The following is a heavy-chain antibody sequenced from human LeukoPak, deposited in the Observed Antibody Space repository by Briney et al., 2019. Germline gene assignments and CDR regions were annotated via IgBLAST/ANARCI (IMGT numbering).Heavy chain of an antibody. D-gene: IGHD1-26*01. CDR2: VHKSGST. CDR3: AKEIVGAPTPGAY. Sequence: PSETLSLTCAVSTDSISSNWWSWVLQPPGKGLEGIGEVHKSGSTNYYPSLQSRVTISIDKSKNQIALELTSVTAADTAVYYCAKEIVGAPTPGAYWGQGILVTVSS. J-gene: IGHJ4*02. V-gene: IGHV4-4*02. CDR1: TDSISSNW.